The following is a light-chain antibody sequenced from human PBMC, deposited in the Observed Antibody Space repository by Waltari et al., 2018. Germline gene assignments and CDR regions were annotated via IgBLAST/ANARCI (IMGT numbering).Light chain of an antibody. CDR3: QQYGNSPPSYT. J-gene: IGKJ2*01. CDR2: GAS. CDR1: QSVSSNY. Sequence: EIVLTQSPGTLSLSPGERATLSCRASQSVSSNYLAWYQQQPGQAPRLLIYGASSRATGIPDRFSGSGSGTDFTLTISRLEPEDFAVYYCQQYGNSPPSYTFGQGTKLEIK. V-gene: IGKV3-20*01.